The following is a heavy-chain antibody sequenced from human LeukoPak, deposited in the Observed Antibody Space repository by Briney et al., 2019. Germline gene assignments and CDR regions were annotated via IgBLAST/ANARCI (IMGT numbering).Heavy chain of an antibody. Sequence: GGCLRLFCTASGFTFGDYAMHWVRQAPGKGLEWVAVISYDGSNKYYADSVKGRFTISRDNSKNTLYLQMNSLRDEDTAVYYCARLGDSSSWYLNYYYMDVWGKGTTVTVSS. CDR2: ISYDGSNK. D-gene: IGHD6-13*01. J-gene: IGHJ6*03. CDR3: ARLGDSSSWYLNYYYMDV. CDR1: GFTFGDYA. V-gene: IGHV3-30*04.